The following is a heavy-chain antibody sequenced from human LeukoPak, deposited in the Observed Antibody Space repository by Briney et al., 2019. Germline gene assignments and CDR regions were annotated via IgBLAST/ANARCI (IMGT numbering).Heavy chain of an antibody. V-gene: IGHV1-2*02. CDR3: ARGPPLLWFGEATSVDFDY. J-gene: IGHJ4*02. Sequence: ASVKVSCKASGYTFTGYYMHWVRQAPGQGLEWMGWINPNSGGTNYAQKFQGRVTMTRDTSISTAYMELSRLRSDDTAVYYCARGPPLLWFGEATSVDFDYWGQGTLVTVSS. D-gene: IGHD3-10*01. CDR1: GYTFTGYY. CDR2: INPNSGGT.